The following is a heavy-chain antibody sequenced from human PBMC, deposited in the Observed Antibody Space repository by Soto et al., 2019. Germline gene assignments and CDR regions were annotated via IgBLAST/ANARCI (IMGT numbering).Heavy chain of an antibody. CDR1: GYSISSSSW. V-gene: IGHV4-28*03. CDR3: ATGPRPTHVDY. J-gene: IGHJ4*02. CDR2: IYYSGST. D-gene: IGHD2-15*01. Sequence: SETLSLTCAVSGYSISSSSWWGWIRQPPGKGLEWIGYIYYSGSTYYNPSLKSRVTMSVDTSKNQFSLKLSSVTAVDTAVYYCATGPRPTHVDYWGQGTLVTVSS.